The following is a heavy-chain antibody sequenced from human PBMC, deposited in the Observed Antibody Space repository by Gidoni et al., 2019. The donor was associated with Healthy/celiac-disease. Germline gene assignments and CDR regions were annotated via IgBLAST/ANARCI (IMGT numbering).Heavy chain of an antibody. V-gene: IGHV4-59*08. J-gene: IGHJ2*01. CDR2: IYYRGST. CDR3: VRHAWYFDL. Sequence: QAQLQESGPGRVKPSETLSLNGTGSGGSISSYYWSWIRQPPGKGLEWIGYIYYRGSTNRNPSLKSRVTISVDTSKNQFSLKLSSVSAAATAVYCCVRHAWYFDLWGRGPLVTVSS. CDR1: GGSISSYY.